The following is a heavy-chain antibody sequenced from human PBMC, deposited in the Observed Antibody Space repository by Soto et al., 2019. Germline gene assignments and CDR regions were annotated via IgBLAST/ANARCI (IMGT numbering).Heavy chain of an antibody. CDR3: ARRDSYGYFGY. D-gene: IGHD5-18*01. J-gene: IGHJ4*02. Sequence: QVQLVESGGGVVQPGRSLRLSCAASGFTFSSYGMQWVRQAPGKGLEWVAVIWYDGSNKYYADSVKGRFTISRDNSKNTLYLQMNSLRAEDTAVYYCARRDSYGYFGYWGQGTLVTVSS. V-gene: IGHV3-33*01. CDR2: IWYDGSNK. CDR1: GFTFSSYG.